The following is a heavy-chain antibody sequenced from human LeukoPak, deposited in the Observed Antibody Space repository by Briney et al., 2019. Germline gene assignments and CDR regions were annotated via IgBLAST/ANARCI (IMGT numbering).Heavy chain of an antibody. CDR1: GFTVSSNY. V-gene: IGHV3-66*01. CDR2: IYSGGST. J-gene: IGHJ4*02. D-gene: IGHD5-12*01. Sequence: GGSLRLSCAASGFTVSSNYMSWVRQAPGKGLEWVSLIYSGGSTYYADSVKGRFTISRDNSKNTLYLQMNSLRAEDTAVYYCARVPSGYHNTGGQGTLVTVSS. CDR3: ARVPSGYHNT.